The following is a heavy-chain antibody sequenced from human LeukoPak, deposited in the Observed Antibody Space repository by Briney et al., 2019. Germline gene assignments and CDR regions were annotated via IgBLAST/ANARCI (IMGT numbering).Heavy chain of an antibody. D-gene: IGHD3-22*01. V-gene: IGHV3-33*01. CDR1: GFTFSSYG. Sequence: PGGSLRLSCAASGFTFSSYGMHWVRQAPGKGLEWVAVIWYDGSNKYYADSVKGRFTISRDNSKNTLYLQVNSLRAEDTAVYYCARDQGGYYYDSSGYDYWGQGTLVTVSS. J-gene: IGHJ4*02. CDR3: ARDQGGYYYDSSGYDY. CDR2: IWYDGSNK.